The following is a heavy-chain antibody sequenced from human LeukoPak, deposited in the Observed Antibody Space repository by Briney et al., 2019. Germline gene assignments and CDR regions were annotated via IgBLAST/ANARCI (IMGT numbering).Heavy chain of an antibody. Sequence: GGSLRLSCAASGFTFSTYAMSWVRQAPGKGLEWVSAVRGSGSDTYYADSVKGRFTISRDNSKNTLHLQMNSLRAEDTAAYYCARWYANYWYFDLWGRGTLVTVSS. V-gene: IGHV3-23*01. D-gene: IGHD2-2*01. CDR1: GFTFSTYA. CDR2: VRGSGSDT. CDR3: ARWYANYWYFDL. J-gene: IGHJ2*01.